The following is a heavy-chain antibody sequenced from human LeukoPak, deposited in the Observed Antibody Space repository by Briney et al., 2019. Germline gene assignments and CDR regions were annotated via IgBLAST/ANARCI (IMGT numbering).Heavy chain of an antibody. D-gene: IGHD2/OR15-2a*01. CDR1: GITFSSYS. CDR2: IGSSGSTK. CDR3: ARGGLSIMGY. V-gene: IGHV3-48*01. J-gene: IGHJ4*02. Sequence: GGSLRLSCGASGITFSSYSMNWVRQAPGKGLEWVSYIGSSGSTKYYADSVKGRFTISRDNARNSLYLQMNSLRAEDTAVYFCARGGLSIMGYWGQGTLVTASS.